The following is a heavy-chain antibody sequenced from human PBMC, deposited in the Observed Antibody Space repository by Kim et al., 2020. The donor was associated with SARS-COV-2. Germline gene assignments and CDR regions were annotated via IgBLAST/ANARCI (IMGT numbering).Heavy chain of an antibody. CDR1: GGSISSSCCC. V-gene: IGHV4-39*01. D-gene: IGHD3-16*01. CDR3: GGHLAFDF. CDR2: IYYSGRT. Sequence: SETLSLTCTVSGGSISSSCCCWGWIRQPQGKGREGFGNIYYSGRTYYNPNLKSRITIYVDKNQNQLSLNPRSVTDAATAECSCGGHLAFDFWGGG. J-gene: IGHJ2*01.